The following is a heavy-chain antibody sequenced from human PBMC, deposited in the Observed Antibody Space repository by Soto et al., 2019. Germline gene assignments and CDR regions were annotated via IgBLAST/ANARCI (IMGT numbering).Heavy chain of an antibody. CDR3: AREGYSGYDSEGGFDY. V-gene: IGHV4-30-4*01. CDR1: GGSISSGDYY. Sequence: SETLSLTCTVSGGSISSGDYYWSWIRQPPGKGLEWIGYIYYSGSTYYNPSLKSRVTISVDTSKNQFSLKLSSVTAADTAVYYCAREGYSGYDSEGGFDYWGQGTLVTVSS. D-gene: IGHD5-12*01. J-gene: IGHJ4*02. CDR2: IYYSGST.